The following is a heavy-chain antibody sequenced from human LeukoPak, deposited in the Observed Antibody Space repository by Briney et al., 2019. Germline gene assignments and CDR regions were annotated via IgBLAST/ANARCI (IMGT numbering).Heavy chain of an antibody. V-gene: IGHV4-34*01. D-gene: IGHD3-3*01. CDR3: ARSGYYDFWSGYYGAYYTDV. Sequence: PSETLSLTCAVYGGSFSGYYWSWIRQAPGKGLEWIAEMNPRGGTDYTPSLKSRVTISVDTYKNQFSLKLTSVTAADTAVYYCARSGYYDFWSGYYGAYYTDVWGKGTTVTVSS. CDR2: MNPRGGT. J-gene: IGHJ6*03. CDR1: GGSFSGYY.